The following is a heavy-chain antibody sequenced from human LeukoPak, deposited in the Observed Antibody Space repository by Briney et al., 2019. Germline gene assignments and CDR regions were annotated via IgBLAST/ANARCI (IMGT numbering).Heavy chain of an antibody. CDR3: ARNPSILRPYYFDY. V-gene: IGHV4-34*01. J-gene: IGHJ4*02. CDR2: INHSGST. D-gene: IGHD2-21*01. CDR1: GGSFSGYY. Sequence: PSETLSLTCAVYGGSFSGYYWSWIRQPPGKGLEWIGEINHSGSTNYNPSLKSRVTISVDTSKNQFSLKLSSVTAADTAVYYCARNPSILRPYYFDYWGPGNPGHRLL.